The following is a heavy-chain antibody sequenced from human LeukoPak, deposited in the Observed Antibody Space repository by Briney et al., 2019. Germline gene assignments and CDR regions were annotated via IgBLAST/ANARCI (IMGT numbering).Heavy chain of an antibody. CDR3: ARELGEADAFDI. CDR2: IYYSGST. Sequence: SKTLSLTCTVSGGSISSYYWSWIRQPPGKGLEWIGYIYYSGSTNYNPSLKSRVTISVDTSKNQFSLKLSSVTAADTAVYYCARELGEADAFDIWGQGTMVTVSS. V-gene: IGHV4-59*01. J-gene: IGHJ3*02. CDR1: GGSISSYY.